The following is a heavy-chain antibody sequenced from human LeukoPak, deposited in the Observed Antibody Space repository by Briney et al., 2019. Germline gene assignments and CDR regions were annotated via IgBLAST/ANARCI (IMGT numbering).Heavy chain of an antibody. D-gene: IGHD6-13*01. Sequence: GGSLRLSCAASGFTFDDYAMHWVRQAPGKGLEWVSGISWNSGSIGYADSVKGRFTISRDNAKNSLYLQMNSLRVEDMALYYCAKKSRKSIAAAGALALDYWGQGTLVTVSS. CDR1: GFTFDDYA. J-gene: IGHJ4*02. V-gene: IGHV3-9*03. CDR3: AKKSRKSIAAAGALALDY. CDR2: ISWNSGSI.